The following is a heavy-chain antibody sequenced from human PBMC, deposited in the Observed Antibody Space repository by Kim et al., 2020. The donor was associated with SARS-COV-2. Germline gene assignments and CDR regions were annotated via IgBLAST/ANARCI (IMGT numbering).Heavy chain of an antibody. J-gene: IGHJ4*02. D-gene: IGHD3-16*01. Sequence: DSVKCRFTISRDNSKNTLYLQMNSLRAEDTAVYYCARGSGGGSYRAYFDYWGQGTLVTVSS. V-gene: IGHV3-30*01. CDR3: ARGSGGGSYRAYFDY.